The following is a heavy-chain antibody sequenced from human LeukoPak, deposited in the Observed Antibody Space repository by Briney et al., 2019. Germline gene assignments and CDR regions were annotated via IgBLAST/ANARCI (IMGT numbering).Heavy chain of an antibody. CDR1: GFTFSSYA. Sequence: GGSLRLSCAASGFTFSSYAMSWVRQAPGKGLEWVSASSGSGGSTYYADSVKGRFTISRDNSKNTLYLQMNSLRAEDTAVYYCAKDPDYGDSFTFDPWGQGTLVTVSS. CDR2: SSGSGGST. J-gene: IGHJ5*02. V-gene: IGHV3-23*01. CDR3: AKDPDYGDSFTFDP. D-gene: IGHD4-17*01.